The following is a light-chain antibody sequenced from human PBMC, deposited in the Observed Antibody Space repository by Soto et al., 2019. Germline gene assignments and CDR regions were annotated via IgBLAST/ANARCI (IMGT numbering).Light chain of an antibody. CDR3: QQYNNWPRT. V-gene: IGKV3-15*01. CDR1: QSVSID. Sequence: IVVAPSSGHVPVAPGGGFTLPWRASQSVSIDLAWYQQKPGQAPRLLIYGASTRATGIPARFSGSGSGTEFTLTINSLQSEDFAVYYCQQYNNWPRTFGQGTKVDI. CDR2: GAS. J-gene: IGKJ1*01.